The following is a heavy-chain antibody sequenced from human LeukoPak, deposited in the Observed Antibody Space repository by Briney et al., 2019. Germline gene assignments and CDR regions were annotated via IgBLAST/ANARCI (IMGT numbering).Heavy chain of an antibody. CDR1: GYSFTSYW. V-gene: IGHV5-51*01. J-gene: IGHJ5*02. CDR2: IYPGDSDT. Sequence: GESLKISCKGSGYSFTSYWIGWVRQMPGKGLEWMGIIYPGDSDTRYSPSFQGQVTIPADKSISTAYLQWSSLKASDTAMYYCARTITMVRGVTPAPNWFDPWGQGTLVTVSS. CDR3: ARTITMVRGVTPAPNWFDP. D-gene: IGHD3-10*01.